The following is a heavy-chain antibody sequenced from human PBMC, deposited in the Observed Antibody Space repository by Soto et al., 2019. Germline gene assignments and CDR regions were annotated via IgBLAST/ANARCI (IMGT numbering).Heavy chain of an antibody. CDR3: ASHYDMWSGYLSPVDY. CDR2: IDTSSTKI. CDR1: GYTFSDYY. V-gene: IGHV3-11*01. Sequence: QVQLVESVGDLVKRGGSLRLSCAATGYTFSDYYMSWIRQAPGKGLEWISYIDTSSTKIYYADSVKGRFTISRDNAKNSLYLEMNSLRDEDTAVYYCASHYDMWSGYLSPVDYWGQGTLVTVSS. J-gene: IGHJ4*02. D-gene: IGHD3-3*01.